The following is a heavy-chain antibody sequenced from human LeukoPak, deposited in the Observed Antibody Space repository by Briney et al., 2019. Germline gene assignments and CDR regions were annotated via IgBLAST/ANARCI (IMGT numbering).Heavy chain of an antibody. D-gene: IGHD6-19*01. CDR3: ARGQYDIAVAGTRRGYYYYDYMDV. V-gene: IGHV4-34*01. CDR2: INHSGST. Sequence: SETLSLTCAVYGGSFSCYYWSWIRPPPGKGLEWIGEINHSGSTNYNPSLKSRVTMSVDTSKNQFSLKLSSVTAADTAVYYCARGQYDIAVAGTRRGYYYYDYMDVWGKGTTVTVSS. J-gene: IGHJ6*03. CDR1: GGSFSCYY.